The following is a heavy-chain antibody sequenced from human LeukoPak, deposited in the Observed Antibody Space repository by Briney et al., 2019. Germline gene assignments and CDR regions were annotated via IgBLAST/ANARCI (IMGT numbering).Heavy chain of an antibody. CDR2: IYYSGST. Sequence: SETLSLTCTVSGGSISSSSYCWGWIRQPPGKGLEWIGSIYYSGSTYYNPSLKSRVTISVDTSKNQFSLKLSSVTAADTAVHYCTVRGRSGWYYFDYWGQGTLVTVSS. V-gene: IGHV4-39*01. J-gene: IGHJ4*02. CDR3: TVRGRSGWYYFDY. D-gene: IGHD6-19*01. CDR1: GGSISSSSYC.